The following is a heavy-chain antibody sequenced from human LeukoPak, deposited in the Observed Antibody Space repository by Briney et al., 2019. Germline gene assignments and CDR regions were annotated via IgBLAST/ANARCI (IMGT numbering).Heavy chain of an antibody. D-gene: IGHD6-19*01. CDR3: AGSSGWFPYAFDI. J-gene: IGHJ3*02. Sequence: SQTLSLTCAVSGGSISSGSYYWSWIRQPAGKGLQWIVRIYISGSTNYNPSLKSRVTISVDTSKNQFSLKLTSGTAADTAVYCCAGSSGWFPYAFDIWGQGTMVTVSS. CDR1: GGSISSGSYY. CDR2: IYISGST. V-gene: IGHV4-61*02.